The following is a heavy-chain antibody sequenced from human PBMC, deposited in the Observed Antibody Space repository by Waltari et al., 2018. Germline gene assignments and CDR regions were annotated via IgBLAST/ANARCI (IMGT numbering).Heavy chain of an antibody. D-gene: IGHD2-15*01. V-gene: IGHV4-61*02. CDR2: IYTSGST. CDR1: GGSISSGSYY. CDR3: ASANSHGLSGPDY. Sequence: QVQLQESGPGLVKPSQTLSLTCTVSGGSISSGSYYWSWIRQPAGKGLEWIGRIYTSGSTNYHPSLKSRVTISVDTSKNQCSLKLSSVTAADTACYYCASANSHGLSGPDYWGQGTLVTVSS. J-gene: IGHJ4*02.